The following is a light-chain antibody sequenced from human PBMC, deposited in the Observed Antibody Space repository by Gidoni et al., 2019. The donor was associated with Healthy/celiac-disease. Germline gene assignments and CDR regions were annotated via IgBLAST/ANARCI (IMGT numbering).Light chain of an antibody. Sequence: ELVLTQSPGTPSLSPGERATLSCRASQSVSSSYLAWYQQKPGQAPRLLIYGASSRATCIPDRFSGSGSGTDFTLTISRLEPEDVAVYYGQQYGSSRTFGQGTKVEIK. CDR2: GAS. V-gene: IGKV3-20*01. CDR1: QSVSSSY. J-gene: IGKJ1*01. CDR3: QQYGSSRT.